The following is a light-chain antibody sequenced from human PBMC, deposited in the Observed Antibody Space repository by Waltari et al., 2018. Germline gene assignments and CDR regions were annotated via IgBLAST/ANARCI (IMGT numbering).Light chain of an antibody. CDR1: QSVRSN. CDR2: GAS. J-gene: IGKJ3*01. V-gene: IGKV3-15*01. Sequence: EIVMTQSPATLSVSPGERATLSCRASQSVRSNVAWYQQKTGQAPRLLIYGASTRATGIPAWFSGSGSGTEFTLTISILHSEDFAVYYCQQYNNWPLPFVPVTKVDIK. CDR3: QQYNNWPLP.